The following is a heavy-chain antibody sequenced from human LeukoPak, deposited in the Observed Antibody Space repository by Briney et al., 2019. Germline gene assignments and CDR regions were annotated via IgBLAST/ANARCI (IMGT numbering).Heavy chain of an antibody. J-gene: IGHJ4*02. CDR1: GFTFSSYS. CDR3: ARDLATVTANDY. V-gene: IGHV3-21*01. D-gene: IGHD4-17*01. CDR2: ISSSSSYI. Sequence: GGSLRLSCAASGFTFSSYSMTWVRQAPGKGLEWVSSISSSSSYIYYADSVKGRFTISRDNARNSLYLQMNSLGDEDAADYSCARDLATVTANDYWGQGTLVTVSS.